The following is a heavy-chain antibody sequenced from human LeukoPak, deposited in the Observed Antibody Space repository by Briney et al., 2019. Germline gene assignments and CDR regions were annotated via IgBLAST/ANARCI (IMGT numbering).Heavy chain of an antibody. CDR2: VNHSGST. D-gene: IGHD1-26*01. Sequence: SETLSLTCAVYGGSFSGYYWSWIRQPPGKGLERIGEVNHSGSTNYNPSLKSRVTISVDTSKNQFSLKLSSVTAADTAVYYCARGLGLVGDYWGQGTLVTVSS. J-gene: IGHJ4*02. CDR3: ARGLGLVGDY. CDR1: GGSFSGYY. V-gene: IGHV4-34*01.